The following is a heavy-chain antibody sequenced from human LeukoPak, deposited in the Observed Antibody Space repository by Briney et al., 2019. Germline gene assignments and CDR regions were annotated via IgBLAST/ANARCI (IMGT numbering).Heavy chain of an antibody. CDR1: GGSISSYY. Sequence: SETLSLTCTVSGGSISSYYWSWIRQPAGKGLEWIGRIYTSGSTNYNPSLKSRVTMSVDTSKNQFSLKLSSVTAADTAVYYCARETSPYCSSTSCYGEDFDYWGQGTLVTVSS. J-gene: IGHJ4*02. V-gene: IGHV4-4*07. CDR2: IYTSGST. D-gene: IGHD2-2*01. CDR3: ARETSPYCSSTSCYGEDFDY.